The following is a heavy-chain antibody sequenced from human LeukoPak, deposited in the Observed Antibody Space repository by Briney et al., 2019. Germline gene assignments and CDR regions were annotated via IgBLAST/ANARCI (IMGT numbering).Heavy chain of an antibody. J-gene: IGHJ4*02. D-gene: IGHD6-13*01. CDR3: ARGPSSSWADFDY. CDR1: GFXVSSNY. V-gene: IGHV3-53*01. Sequence: GGSLRLSCAASGFXVSSNYMSWVRQAPGKGQEWASVIYSGGSTYYADSVKGRFTISRDNSKNTLYLQMNSLRAEDTAVYYCARGPSSSWADFDYWGQGTLVTVSS. CDR2: IYSGGST.